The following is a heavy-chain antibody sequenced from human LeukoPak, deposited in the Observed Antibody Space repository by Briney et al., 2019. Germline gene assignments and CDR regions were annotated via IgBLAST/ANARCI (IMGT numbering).Heavy chain of an antibody. V-gene: IGHV4-34*01. J-gene: IGHJ5*02. CDR2: INHSGST. D-gene: IGHD3-3*01. CDR3: ARDRDNYDFWSGENWFDP. CDR1: GGSFSGYY. Sequence: TSETLSLTCAVYGGSFSGYYWSWIRQPPGKGLEWIGEINHSGSTNYNPSLKSRVTISVDTSKNQFFLKLSSVTAADTAVYYCARDRDNYDFWSGENWFDPWGQGTLVTVSS.